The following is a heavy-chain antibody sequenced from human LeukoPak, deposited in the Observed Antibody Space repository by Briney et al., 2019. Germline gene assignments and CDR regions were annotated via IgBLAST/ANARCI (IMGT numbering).Heavy chain of an antibody. V-gene: IGHV3-23*01. J-gene: IGHJ4*02. CDR2: ISSSGGAT. CDR3: VKVGSGWSFDY. Sequence: GGSRRLSCAASGFTFSSYSMTWVRQATGKGLEWVSVISSSGGATDYAGSVKGRFTISRDNSKNTLYLQMSSLRAEDTAVYYCVKVGSGWSFDYWGQGTLVTVSS. CDR1: GFTFSSYS. D-gene: IGHD6-19*01.